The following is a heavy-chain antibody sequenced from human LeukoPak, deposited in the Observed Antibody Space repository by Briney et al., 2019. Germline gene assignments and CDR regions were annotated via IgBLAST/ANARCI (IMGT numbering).Heavy chain of an antibody. Sequence: GGSLRLSCAASGFTFSSYWMSWVRQAPGKGLEWVANIKYDGSEKYYADSAKGRFTISRDNAKNSLYLQMTSLRADDTAVYYCARDRRCGGSCYQFDPWGQGTLVTVSS. CDR3: ARDRRCGGSCYQFDP. V-gene: IGHV3-7*04. CDR2: IKYDGSEK. CDR1: GFTFSSYW. J-gene: IGHJ5*02. D-gene: IGHD2-15*01.